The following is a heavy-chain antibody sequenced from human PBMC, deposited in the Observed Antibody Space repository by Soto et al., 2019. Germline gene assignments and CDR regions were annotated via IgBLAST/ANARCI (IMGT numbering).Heavy chain of an antibody. CDR2: ISRDGSTM. CDR1: GVTLSNFG. J-gene: IGHJ4*02. V-gene: IGHV3-30*03. D-gene: IGHD3-10*01. CDR3: VGEVASGY. Sequence: QVQLVESGGGVVQPGRSLRLSCAASGVTLSNFGMHWVRQAPGKGLEWVAVISRDGSTMFYADSVKGRFTISRDTSRNTLYLQMNSVRAEDTAVYHCVGEVASGYWGQGTLVTVSS.